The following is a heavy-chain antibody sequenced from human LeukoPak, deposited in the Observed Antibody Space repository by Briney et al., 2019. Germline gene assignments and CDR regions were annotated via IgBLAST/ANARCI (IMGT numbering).Heavy chain of an antibody. CDR3: VGGVKYRYCSGGSCYLEGYFDY. CDR1: GGSISSYY. CDR2: IYYSGST. Sequence: SETLSLTCTVSGGSISSYYWSWIRQPPGKGLEWIGYIYYSGSTNYNPSLKSRATISVDTSKNQFSLKLSSVTAADTAVYYCVGGVKYRYCSGGSCYLEGYFDYWGQGTLVTVSS. D-gene: IGHD2-15*01. V-gene: IGHV4-59*01. J-gene: IGHJ4*02.